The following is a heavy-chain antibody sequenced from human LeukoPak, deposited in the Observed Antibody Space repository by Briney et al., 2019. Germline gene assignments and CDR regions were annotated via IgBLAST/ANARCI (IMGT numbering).Heavy chain of an antibody. CDR2: IDHSGST. J-gene: IGHJ5*02. CDR1: GGSFSGYY. Sequence: SETLSLTCAVYGGSFSGYYWSWIRQPPGKGLEWIGEIDHSGSTNYNPSLKSRVTISVDTSMNQFSLKLSSVTAADTAVFYCARRYLGYCSSTSCYWVRRWFDPWGQGTLVTVSS. D-gene: IGHD2-2*01. V-gene: IGHV4-34*01. CDR3: ARRYLGYCSSTSCYWVRRWFDP.